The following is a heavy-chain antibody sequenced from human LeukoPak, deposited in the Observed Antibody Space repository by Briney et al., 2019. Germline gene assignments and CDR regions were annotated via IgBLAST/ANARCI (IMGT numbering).Heavy chain of an antibody. CDR1: GFTFSDYN. D-gene: IGHD3-22*01. J-gene: IGHJ6*03. CDR3: AKGGSDSSGYYSLYYYYYMDV. V-gene: IGHV3-23*01. CDR2: ISPSGRNT. Sequence: GGSLRLSCAASGFTFSDYNMRWIRQAPGKGLEWVSAISPSGRNTYYADSVKGRFIISRDNSKNMLYLQMSSLRAEDTAVYYCAKGGSDSSGYYSLYYYYYMDVWGKGTTVTISS.